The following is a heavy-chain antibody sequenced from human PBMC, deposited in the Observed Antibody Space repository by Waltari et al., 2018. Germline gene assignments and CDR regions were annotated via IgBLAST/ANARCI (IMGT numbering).Heavy chain of an antibody. CDR2: ISGSSSTI. V-gene: IGHV3-11*01. CDR3: ARDSSRWYFDY. J-gene: IGHJ4*02. CDR1: GFTFGDYY. Sequence: QVQLVESGGGLVKPGGSLRLHCAVPGFTFGDYYMSWIRQAPGKGLEWISYISGSSSTIYYADSVMGRFTISRDNSKNSVFLQMNNLRADDTAVYYCARDSSRWYFDYWGQGTPVTVSS. D-gene: IGHD6-13*01.